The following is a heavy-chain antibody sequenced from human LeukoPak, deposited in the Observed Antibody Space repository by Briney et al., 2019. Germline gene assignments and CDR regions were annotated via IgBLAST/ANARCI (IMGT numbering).Heavy chain of an antibody. Sequence: GASVKVSCKASGGTFSSYAISWVRQAPGQGLEWMGGIIPIFGTANYAQKFQGRVTITADESTSTAYMELSSLRSEDTAVYYCATGNYHDSSGYYLIFAFDYWGQGTLVTVSS. CDR2: IIPIFGTA. CDR1: GGTFSSYA. D-gene: IGHD3-22*01. V-gene: IGHV1-69*13. J-gene: IGHJ4*02. CDR3: ATGNYHDSSGYYLIFAFDY.